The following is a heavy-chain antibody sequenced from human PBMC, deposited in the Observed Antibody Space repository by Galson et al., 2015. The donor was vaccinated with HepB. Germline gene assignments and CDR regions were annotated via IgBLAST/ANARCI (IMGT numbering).Heavy chain of an antibody. CDR1: GYTFTSYY. CDR2: INPNSGGT. V-gene: IGHV1-2*06. D-gene: IGHD2/OR15-2a*01. CDR3: ARGVLRGNWFDP. Sequence: SVKVSCKASGYTFTSYYMHWVRQAPGQGLEWMGRINPNSGGTNYAQKFQGRATMTRDTSISTAYMELSRLRSDDTAVYYCARGVLRGNWFDPWGQGTLVTVSS. J-gene: IGHJ5*02.